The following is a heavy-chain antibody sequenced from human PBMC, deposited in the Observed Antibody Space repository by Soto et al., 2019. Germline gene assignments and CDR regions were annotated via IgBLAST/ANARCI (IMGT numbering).Heavy chain of an antibody. D-gene: IGHD6-13*01. CDR1: GGSISSSSYY. Sequence: SETLSLTCTVSGGSISSSSYYWGWIRQPPGKGLEWIESIYYSGSTYYNPSLKSRVTISVDTSKNQFSLKLSSVTAADTAVYYCAWAPIAAAGTDGAFELDYYYYYGMDVWGQGTTVTVSS. CDR2: IYYSGST. CDR3: AWAPIAAAGTDGAFELDYYYYYGMDV. V-gene: IGHV4-39*01. J-gene: IGHJ6*02.